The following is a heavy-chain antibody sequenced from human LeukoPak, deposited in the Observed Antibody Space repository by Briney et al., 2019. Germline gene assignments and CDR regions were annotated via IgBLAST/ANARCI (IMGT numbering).Heavy chain of an antibody. CDR2: IYLSGCT. CDR1: GGSISSYY. Sequence: TEPLSLTCTLSGGSISSYYWSWIRQPPGKGLEGIGYIYLSGCTNHNPSLKSRVTIPIDTSKNQLSLKLSSVTAADTAVYCCARVYGELRASVVNLEPFDIWGQGTMVTDPS. V-gene: IGHV4-4*08. D-gene: IGHD1-26*01. CDR3: ARVYGELRASVVNLEPFDI. J-gene: IGHJ3*02.